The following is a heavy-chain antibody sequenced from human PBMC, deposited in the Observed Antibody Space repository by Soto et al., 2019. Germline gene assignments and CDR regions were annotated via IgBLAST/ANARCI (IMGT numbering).Heavy chain of an antibody. V-gene: IGHV1-3*01. J-gene: IGHJ6*02. CDR2: IHAGNGNT. CDR3: ARGGMTIYYYDDMDV. CDR1: GYTFTNYA. Sequence: ASVKVSCKASGYTFTNYAIQWVRQAPGQRLEWMGWIHAGNGNTKYSQKFQGRVTIIRDTSASTAYMELSSLRSEDTAVYYCARGGMTIYYYDDMDVWGQGTTVT. D-gene: IGHD3-3*01.